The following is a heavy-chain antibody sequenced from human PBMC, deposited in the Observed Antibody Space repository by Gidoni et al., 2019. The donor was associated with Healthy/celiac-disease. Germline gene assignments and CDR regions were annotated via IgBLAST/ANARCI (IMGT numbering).Heavy chain of an antibody. CDR3: AKNPPSRTPVYFDY. CDR2: ISCSGGST. D-gene: IGHD1-1*01. CDR1: GFHFSSYA. Sequence: EVQLVESGGGLVQPGGSLSLSCAASGFHFSSYAMSWVRQAPGKGLECVSAISCSGGSTSYADSVKGRFTNSRDKSKNTLYLQMNSLRAEDTAVYYCAKNPPSRTPVYFDYWGQGTLVTVSS. V-gene: IGHV3-23*04. J-gene: IGHJ4*02.